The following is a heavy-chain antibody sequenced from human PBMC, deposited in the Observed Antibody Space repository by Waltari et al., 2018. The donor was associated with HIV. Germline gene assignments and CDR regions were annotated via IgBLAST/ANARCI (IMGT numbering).Heavy chain of an antibody. CDR3: VKDSEVLNA. J-gene: IGHJ6*02. CDR2: IRDDIRTT. D-gene: IGHD6-19*01. Sequence: QVHLVESGGAVVQPGGSLRLSCAASGFRFTHYSMDWVRPAPGKGTKWLAIIRDDIRTTHYAGSVKGRFTIFRDNAKDTLYLQMNNLRVEDTALYYCVKDSEVLNAWGQGTTVIVSS. V-gene: IGHV3-30*02. CDR1: GFRFTHYS.